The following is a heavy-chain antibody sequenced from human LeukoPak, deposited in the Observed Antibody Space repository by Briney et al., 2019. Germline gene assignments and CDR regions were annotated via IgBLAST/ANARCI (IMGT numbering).Heavy chain of an antibody. CDR1: GFTLSNYG. CDR2: ISSTGTI. CDR3: ARDQGAYSSGWYGVFDH. D-gene: IGHD6-19*01. J-gene: IGHJ4*02. Sequence: PGGSLRLSCAPSGFTLSNYGMNWVPQAPGKGLEWISYISSTGTINYAKSVRGRFNTSRDNVKNSLYLQMNSLRVEDTAIYYCARDQGAYSSGWYGVFDHWGQGTLVTVSS. V-gene: IGHV3-48*01.